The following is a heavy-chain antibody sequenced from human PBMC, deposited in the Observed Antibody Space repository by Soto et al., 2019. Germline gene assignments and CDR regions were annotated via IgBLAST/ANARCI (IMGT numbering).Heavy chain of an antibody. D-gene: IGHD2-15*01. CDR2: IKQDGSEK. CDR1: GFTFSSYW. Sequence: GGSLRLSCAASGFTFSSYWMSWVRQAPGKGLEWVANIKQDGSEKYYVDSVKGRFTIFRDNATNYLYLQMNSLRAEDTAVYYCARVGVVGIVVVVAAPGDFDIWGQGTMVTVSS. J-gene: IGHJ3*02. V-gene: IGHV3-7*01. CDR3: ARVGVVGIVVVVAAPGDFDI.